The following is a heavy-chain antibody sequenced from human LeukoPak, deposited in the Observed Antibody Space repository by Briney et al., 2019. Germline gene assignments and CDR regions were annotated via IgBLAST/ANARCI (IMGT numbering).Heavy chain of an antibody. CDR2: IYYSGST. D-gene: IGHD6-19*01. Sequence: SETLSLTCTVSGGSISSYYWSWIRQPPGKGLEWVGYIYYSGSTNYNPSLKSRVTISVDTSKNQFSLKLSSVTAADTAVYYCARRSSGWSLDYWGQGTLVTVSS. CDR1: GGSISSYY. V-gene: IGHV4-59*01. J-gene: IGHJ4*02. CDR3: ARRSSGWSLDY.